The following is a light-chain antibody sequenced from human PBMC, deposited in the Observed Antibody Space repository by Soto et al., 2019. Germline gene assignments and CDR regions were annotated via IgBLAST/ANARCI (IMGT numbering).Light chain of an antibody. J-gene: IGLJ2*01. V-gene: IGLV1-51*01. CDR1: SSNIGAGSD. Sequence: QSVLTQPPSVSGAPGQRVTISCTGSSSNIGAGSDVHWYQQLPGTAPKLLIYDNNKRPSGIPDRFSGSKSGTSATLGITGLQTGDEADYYCGTWDSSLSAVVFGGGTKLTVL. CDR2: DNN. CDR3: GTWDSSLSAVV.